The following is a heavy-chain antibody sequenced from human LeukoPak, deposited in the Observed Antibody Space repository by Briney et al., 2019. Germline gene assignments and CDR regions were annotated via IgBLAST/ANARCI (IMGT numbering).Heavy chain of an antibody. CDR3: ARTLGYCSSTSCYTPFDY. V-gene: IGHV1-69*05. D-gene: IGHD2-2*02. CDR2: IIPIFGTA. CDR1: GGTFSSYA. J-gene: IGHJ4*02. Sequence: ASVKVSYKASGGTFSSYAISWVRQAPGQGLEWMGGIIPIFGTANYAQKFQGRVTITTDESTSTAYMELSSLRSEDTAVYYCARTLGYCSSTSCYTPFDYWDQGTLVTVSS.